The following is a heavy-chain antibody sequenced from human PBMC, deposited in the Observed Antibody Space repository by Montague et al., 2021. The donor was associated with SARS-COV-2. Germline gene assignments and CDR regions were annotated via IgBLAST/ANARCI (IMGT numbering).Heavy chain of an antibody. CDR2: LDHTGSI. V-gene: IGHV4-4*02. Sequence: SETLSLTCVVSGDSFSTDNWWSCVRLSPWKRQAWVEELDHTGSIQNKPTTKSRVSMSVVKSWIQFPLRLSSVTAAYTAIFYCAREGCGGSGLAYWGQGTLVTVS. J-gene: IGHJ4*02. CDR1: GDSFSTDNW. D-gene: IGHD3-16*01. CDR3: AREGCGGSGLAY.